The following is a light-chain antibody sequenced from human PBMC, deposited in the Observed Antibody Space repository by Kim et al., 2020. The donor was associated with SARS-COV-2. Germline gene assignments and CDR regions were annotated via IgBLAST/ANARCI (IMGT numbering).Light chain of an antibody. CDR1: KLGDTY. Sequence: SYELTQPPSVSVSPGQTASINCSGDKLGDTYAYWNQKKQGKSPVLVFFKVTRRPSGTPESFSGSNLGYTATLPIRGPQAVDEDNYYCQVWHTRTALVVFG. V-gene: IGLV3-1*01. CDR2: KVT. J-gene: IGLJ2*01. CDR3: QVWHTRTALVV.